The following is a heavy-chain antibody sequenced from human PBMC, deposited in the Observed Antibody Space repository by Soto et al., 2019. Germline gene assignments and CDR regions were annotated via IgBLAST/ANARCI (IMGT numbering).Heavy chain of an antibody. D-gene: IGHD3-22*01. V-gene: IGHV4-31*03. CDR2: IYYIGST. J-gene: IGHJ5*02. CDR3: ARSLVDVVIQMGWFDP. CDR1: GGSISSGGYY. Sequence: SETLSLTCTVSGGSISSGGYYCSCIRQHPGKGLECIGYIYYIGSTYYNPSLKSRVTISVDTSKNQFSLKLSSVTAADTAVYYCARSLVDVVIQMGWFDPWGQGTLVTVSS.